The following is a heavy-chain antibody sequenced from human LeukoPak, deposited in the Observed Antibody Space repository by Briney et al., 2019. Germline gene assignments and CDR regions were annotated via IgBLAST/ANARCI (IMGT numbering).Heavy chain of an antibody. D-gene: IGHD2-15*01. V-gene: IGHV4-61*05. CDR2: IHTSGST. J-gene: IGHJ4*02. CDR3: ARGGTKAAATFDY. CDR1: GGAISSSSYY. Sequence: SETLSLTCTVSGGAISSSSYYWGWIRQPPGKGLEWIGHIHTSGSTNYNPSLKSRVTMSVDTSKNQFSLKLSSVTAADTALYYCARGGTKAAATFDYWGQGNLVTVFS.